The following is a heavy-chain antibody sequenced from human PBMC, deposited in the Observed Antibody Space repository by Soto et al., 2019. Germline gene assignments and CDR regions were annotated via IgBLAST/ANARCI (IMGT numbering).Heavy chain of an antibody. CDR1: GYTFTSYG. CDR2: ISAYNGNT. V-gene: IGHV1-18*01. J-gene: IGHJ3*02. CDR3: ARHSFHYYDSSGYLSVTSDAFVI. Sequence: ASVKVSCKASGYTFTSYGISWVRQAPGQGLEWMGWISAYNGNTNYAQKLQGRVTMTTDTSTSTAYMELRSLRSDDTAVYYCARHSFHYYDSSGYLSVTSDAFVICCPATMVTVS. D-gene: IGHD3-22*01.